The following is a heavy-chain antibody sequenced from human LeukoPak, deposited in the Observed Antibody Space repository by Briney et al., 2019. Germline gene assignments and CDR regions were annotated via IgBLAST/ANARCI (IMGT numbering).Heavy chain of an antibody. CDR1: GYSISRGYS. CDR3: ARFDHVWETHGMDAFDL. J-gene: IGHJ3*01. D-gene: IGHD3-16*01. CDR2: MYHSEST. Sequence: SETLSLTCAVSGYSISRGYSWGWIRQPPGMGLEWIGNMYHSESTHYNPSLKSRVTISADTSKNQFSLKLSSVTAADTAVYYCARFDHVWETHGMDAFDLWGQGTMVTVSS. V-gene: IGHV4-38-2*01.